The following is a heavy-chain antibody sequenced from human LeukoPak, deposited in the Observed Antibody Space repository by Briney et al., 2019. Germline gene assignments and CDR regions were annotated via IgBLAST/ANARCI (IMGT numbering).Heavy chain of an antibody. CDR3: ARATYYDILTGYYSLSFDY. V-gene: IGHV3-33*08. CDR1: GFTFSSYG. Sequence: GRSLRLSCAASGFTFSSYGMHWVRQAPGKGLEWVAVIWYDGSNKYYADSVKGRFTISRDNSKNTLYLQMNSLRAEDTAVYYCARATYYDILTGYYSLSFDYWGQGTLVTVSS. D-gene: IGHD3-9*01. J-gene: IGHJ4*02. CDR2: IWYDGSNK.